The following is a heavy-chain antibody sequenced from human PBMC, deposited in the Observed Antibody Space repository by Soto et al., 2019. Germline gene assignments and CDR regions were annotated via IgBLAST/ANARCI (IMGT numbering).Heavy chain of an antibody. D-gene: IGHD5-12*01. V-gene: IGHV4-31*03. J-gene: IGHJ5*02. CDR1: GGSICSGGYY. Sequence: SETLSLTCTVSGGSICSGGYYWSWIRQHPGKGLEWIGYIYYSGSTYYNPSLKSRVIISVDTSKNQFSLKLSSVTAADTAVYNCARVIDVEKVATINSWFDPWGQGTLVTVSS. CDR2: IYYSGST. CDR3: ARVIDVEKVATINSWFDP.